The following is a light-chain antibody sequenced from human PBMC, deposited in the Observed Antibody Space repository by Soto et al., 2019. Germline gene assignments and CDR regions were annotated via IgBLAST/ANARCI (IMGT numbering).Light chain of an antibody. Sequence: TQSPALLSVSPGATATLSCKASRPIANKLAWYQQSPGQTPRLLIYGASTRASGVPDRFSGSGSGTDFTLTITSPQAEDFATYYCQQYYDWQPNTLDEGTKVDIK. CDR1: RPIANK. CDR2: GAS. CDR3: QQYYDWQPNT. J-gene: IGKJ2*01. V-gene: IGKV3D-15*01.